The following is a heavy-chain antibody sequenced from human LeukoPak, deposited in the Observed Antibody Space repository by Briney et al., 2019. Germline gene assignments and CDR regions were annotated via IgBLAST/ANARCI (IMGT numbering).Heavy chain of an antibody. CDR2: IYHSGST. V-gene: IGHV4-38-2*02. CDR1: GSSITRGDY. CDR3: ARSGPYYYHYVDV. J-gene: IGHJ6*03. Sequence: SETLSLTCSVSGSSITRGDYWGWIRQSPGKGLEWIGYIYHSGSTHYNPSLKSRVAISVDTSKNQFSLRLSSVSAADTAVYYCARSGPYYYHYVDVWGKGTTVTVSS. D-gene: IGHD3-10*01.